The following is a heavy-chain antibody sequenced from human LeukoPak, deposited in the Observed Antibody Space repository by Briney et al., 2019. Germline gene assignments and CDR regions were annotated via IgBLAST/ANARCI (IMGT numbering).Heavy chain of an antibody. CDR1: GFTFSSYS. CDR3: ARDRVAYCGGDCLPHN. V-gene: IGHV3-21*01. Sequence: GGSLRLSCAASGFTFSSYSMNWVRQAPGKGLEWVSSISSSSSYIYYADSMKGRFTISRDNAKNSLYPQMNSLRAEDTAVYYCARDRVAYCGGDCLPHNWGQGTLVTVSS. J-gene: IGHJ4*02. CDR2: ISSSSSYI. D-gene: IGHD2-21*02.